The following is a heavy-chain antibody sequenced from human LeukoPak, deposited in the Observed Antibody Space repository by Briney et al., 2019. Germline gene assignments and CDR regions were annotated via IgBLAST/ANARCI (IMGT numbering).Heavy chain of an antibody. CDR2: ISSFSGTI. Sequence: PGGSLRLSCAASGFTFSIYSMNWVRQAPGKGLEWVSYISSFSGTINYADSVKGRFTISRDNAKNSLYLQMNSLRAEDTAVYYCARDQGGVGYWGQGSLVTVSS. V-gene: IGHV3-48*01. D-gene: IGHD3-16*01. CDR3: ARDQGGVGY. J-gene: IGHJ4*02. CDR1: GFTFSIYS.